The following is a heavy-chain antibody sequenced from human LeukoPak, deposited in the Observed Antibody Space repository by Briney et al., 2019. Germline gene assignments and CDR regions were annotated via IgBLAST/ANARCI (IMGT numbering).Heavy chain of an antibody. D-gene: IGHD3-22*01. CDR1: GYIFTNYW. V-gene: IGHV5-51*01. CDR2: ILPGDSDT. CDR3: ARQGAGASYYDPTGLPRGAFDS. Sequence: GESLKISCRASGYIFTNYWIAWVRWMPGEGLQWMGIILPGDSDTRYSPSFRGQVTISAETSTRTAYLQWTSLRASDSAIYYCARQGAGASYYDPTGLPRGAFDSWGQGTTVIVSS. J-gene: IGHJ3*02.